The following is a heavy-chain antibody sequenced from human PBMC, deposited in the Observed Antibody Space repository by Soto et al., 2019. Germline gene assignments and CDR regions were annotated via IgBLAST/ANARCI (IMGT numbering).Heavy chain of an antibody. CDR1: GGSISSYY. V-gene: IGHV4-59*08. J-gene: IGHJ6*02. CDR3: ARHPYYYYGMDV. CDR2: ICYSGST. Sequence: QVHLQESGPGLVKPSETLSLTCTVSGGSISSYYWSWIRQPPGKGLEWIGYICYSGSTNYNPSLKSRVTISVDTSKNQFSLKLRSVTAADTAVYYCARHPYYYYGMDVWGQGTTVTVSS.